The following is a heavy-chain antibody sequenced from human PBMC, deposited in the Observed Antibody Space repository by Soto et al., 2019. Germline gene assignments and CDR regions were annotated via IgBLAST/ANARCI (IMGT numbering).Heavy chain of an antibody. D-gene: IGHD3-16*01. CDR2: INHSGST. J-gene: IGHJ4*02. CDR3: ASRGRDYTPHY. CDR1: GGSFSGYY. V-gene: IGHV4-34*01. Sequence: SETLSLTCAVYGGSFSGYYWSWIRQPPGKGLEWIGEINHSGSTNYNPSLKSRVTISVDTSKNQFSLKLSSVTAADTAVYYCASRGRDYTPHYWGQGTLVTVSS.